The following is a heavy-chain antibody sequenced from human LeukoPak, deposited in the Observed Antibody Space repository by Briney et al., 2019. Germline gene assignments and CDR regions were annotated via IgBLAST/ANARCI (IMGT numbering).Heavy chain of an antibody. CDR2: INPEGAST. Sequence: GGSLRLSCTASGFASSTDWMFWVRQAPGKGLVWVSQINPEGASTTYGDPAKGRFTASRDNAKNALHLQMNSLRVDDTAVYYCARGTAITAGIDFWGQGTLVTVSS. V-gene: IGHV3-74*01. CDR1: GFASSTDW. CDR3: ARGTAITAGIDF. D-gene: IGHD6-19*01. J-gene: IGHJ4*02.